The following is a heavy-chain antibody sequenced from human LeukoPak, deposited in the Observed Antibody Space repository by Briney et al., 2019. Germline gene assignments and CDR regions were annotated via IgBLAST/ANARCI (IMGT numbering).Heavy chain of an antibody. V-gene: IGHV4-30-4*01. CDR2: IYYSGST. CDR3: ARVRDNGDYIDY. D-gene: IGHD4-17*01. J-gene: IGHJ4*02. CDR1: GGSISSDDYY. Sequence: SQTLSLTCTVSGGSISSDDYYWSWIRQPPGKGLEWIGYIYYSGSTYYNPSLKSRVTISVDTSKNQFSLKLSSVTAADTAVYYCARVRDNGDYIDYWGQGTLVTVSS.